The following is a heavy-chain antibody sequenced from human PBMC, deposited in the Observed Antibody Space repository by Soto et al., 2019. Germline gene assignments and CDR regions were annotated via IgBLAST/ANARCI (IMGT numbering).Heavy chain of an antibody. CDR2: IRSKAYGGTT. CDR3: TRDLLGGYSSSWYRLAFDI. CDR1: GFTFGDYA. Sequence: EVQLVESGGGLVQPGRSLRLSCTASGFTFGDYAMSWFRQAPGKGLEWVGFIRSKAYGGTTEYAASVKGRFTISRDDSKSIAYLQMNSLKTEDTAVYYCTRDLLGGYSSSWYRLAFDIWGQGTMVTVSS. V-gene: IGHV3-49*03. D-gene: IGHD6-13*01. J-gene: IGHJ3*02.